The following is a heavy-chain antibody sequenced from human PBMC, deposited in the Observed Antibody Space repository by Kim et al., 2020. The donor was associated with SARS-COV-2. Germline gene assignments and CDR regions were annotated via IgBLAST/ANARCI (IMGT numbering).Heavy chain of an antibody. D-gene: IGHD2-21*02. CDR3: ASTVVVTAQTYYYYGMDV. Sequence: GGSLRLSCAASGFTFSSYSMNWVRQAPGKGLEWVSSISSSSSYIYYADSVKGRFTISRDNAKNSLYLQMNSLRAEDTAVYYCASTVVVTAQTYYYYGMDVWGQGTTVTVSS. V-gene: IGHV3-21*01. CDR2: ISSSSSYI. CDR1: GFTFSSYS. J-gene: IGHJ6*02.